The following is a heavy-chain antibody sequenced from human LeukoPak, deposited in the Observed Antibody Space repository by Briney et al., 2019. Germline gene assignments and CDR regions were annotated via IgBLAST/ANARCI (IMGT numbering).Heavy chain of an antibody. CDR1: GRSISCYY. V-gene: IGHV4-59*01. J-gene: IGHJ6*03. Sequence: SETLSLTCSDSGRSISCYYWSWIPQPPGKGLEWIGYNYYSGSPNYNPSLKSRVTISVDTSKNQFSLRLRSVTAADTAVYYCARGLTSGYYGSYYMDVWGRGTTLTVSS. CDR2: NYYSGSP. CDR3: ARGLTSGYYGSYYMDV. D-gene: IGHD3-22*01.